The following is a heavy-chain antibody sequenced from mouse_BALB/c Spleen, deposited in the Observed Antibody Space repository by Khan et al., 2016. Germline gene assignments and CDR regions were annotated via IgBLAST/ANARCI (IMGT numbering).Heavy chain of an antibody. CDR1: GFNIKDTY. CDR2: IDPANGNT. CDR3: ARSPYDDDVGFAY. V-gene: IGHV14-3*02. D-gene: IGHD2-4*01. Sequence: VQLKQSGAELVKPGASVKLSCTASGFNIKDTYMHWVKQRPEQGLEWIGRIDPANGNTKYDPKFQGKATITADTSSNTAYLQLSRLTSEDTAVYYCARSPYDDDVGFAYWGQGTLVTVSA. J-gene: IGHJ3*01.